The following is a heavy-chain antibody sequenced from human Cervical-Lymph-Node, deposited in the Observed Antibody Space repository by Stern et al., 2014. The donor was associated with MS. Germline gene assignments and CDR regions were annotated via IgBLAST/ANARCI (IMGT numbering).Heavy chain of an antibody. D-gene: IGHD2-2*02. CDR3: AKDPQRGVVPAAIHY. V-gene: IGHV3-30*18. CDR2: ISYDGGHT. J-gene: IGHJ4*02. Sequence: VQLVESGGGVVHPGRSLRLSCEASGFTFSDFGMYLVRQAPGKGPEWVAVISYDGGHTDYADSVKGRFTISRDNSKNTLYVQMNSLRADDTAVYYCAKDPQRGVVPAAIHYWGQGTLVTVSS. CDR1: GFTFSDFG.